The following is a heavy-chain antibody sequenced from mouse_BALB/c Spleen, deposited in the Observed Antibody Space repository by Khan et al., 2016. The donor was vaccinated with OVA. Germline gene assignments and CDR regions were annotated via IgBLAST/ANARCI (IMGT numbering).Heavy chain of an antibody. Sequence: QVQLQQSGAELARPGASVKMSCKASGYTFTSHTMHWVKQRPGQGLEWIGYINPRSDYTQYNQKFNDKAKLTADISSSTAYMQLSSLTSEDSAVYYCARRTTEYALDYWGQGTSVTVSS. CDR1: GYTFTSHT. CDR2: INPRSDYT. D-gene: IGHD2-14*01. J-gene: IGHJ4*01. CDR3: ARRTTEYALDY. V-gene: IGHV1-4*01.